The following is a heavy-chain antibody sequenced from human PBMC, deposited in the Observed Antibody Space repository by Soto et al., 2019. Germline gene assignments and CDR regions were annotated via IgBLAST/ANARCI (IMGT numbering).Heavy chain of an antibody. J-gene: IGHJ4*02. CDR1: GLIFSNYA. CDR3: AEASSRGYNSAEY. Sequence: GGSRRLSCDASGLIFSNYAVTWVRQLPGKGLEWISGISSGGGITYYADSVKGRFTISRDNFKNMLSLQMNSLRVEDTAVYYCAEASSRGYNSAEYWGQGTLVTVS. CDR2: ISSGGGIT. D-gene: IGHD5-18*01. V-gene: IGHV3-23*01.